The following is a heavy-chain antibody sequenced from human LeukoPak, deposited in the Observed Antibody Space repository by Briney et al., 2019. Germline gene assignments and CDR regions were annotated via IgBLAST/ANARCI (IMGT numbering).Heavy chain of an antibody. CDR2: ISSSSSSSSTI. CDR3: ARATASNWFDP. J-gene: IGHJ5*02. CDR1: GFTFSRYN. Sequence: GGSLRLSCAASGFTFSRYNMNWVRQAPGKGLEWVSYISSSSSSSSTIYYADSVKGRFTISRDNAKNSLYLQMNSLRAEDTAVYSCARATASNWFDPWGQGTLVTVSS. V-gene: IGHV3-48*04. D-gene: IGHD2-21*01.